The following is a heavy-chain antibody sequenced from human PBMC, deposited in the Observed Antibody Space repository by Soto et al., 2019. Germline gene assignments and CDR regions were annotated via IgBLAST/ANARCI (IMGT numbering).Heavy chain of an antibody. D-gene: IGHD2-21*02. Sequence: SVKVSCKASGGTFSSYAISWVRQAPGQGLEWMGGIIPIFGTANYAQKFQGRVTITADESTSTAYMELSSLRSEDTAVYYCARDLMYCGGDCYLSYYGMDVWGQGTTVTVSS. CDR1: GGTFSSYA. CDR2: IIPIFGTA. V-gene: IGHV1-69*13. J-gene: IGHJ6*02. CDR3: ARDLMYCGGDCYLSYYGMDV.